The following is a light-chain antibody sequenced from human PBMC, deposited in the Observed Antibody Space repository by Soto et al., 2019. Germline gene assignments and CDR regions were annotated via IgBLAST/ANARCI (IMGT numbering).Light chain of an antibody. CDR3: QQYYGSPYT. V-gene: IGKV4-1*01. J-gene: IGKJ2*01. CDR1: QSVLYSSNNKNY. Sequence: DIVMTQSPDSLAVSVGERATINCESSQSVLYSSNNKNYLAWYQQKPGQPPKLLIYWASARESGVPDRFSGSGSGTDFTLTISTLQAEDVAVYYCQQYYGSPYTFGQGTELEI. CDR2: WAS.